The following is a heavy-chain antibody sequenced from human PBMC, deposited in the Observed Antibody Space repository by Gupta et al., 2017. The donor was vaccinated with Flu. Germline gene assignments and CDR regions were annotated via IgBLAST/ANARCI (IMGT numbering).Heavy chain of an antibody. CDR2: GDNNGCGT. V-gene: IGHV3-74*01. Sequence: CAASGFTFSNDWVHWVREVPGKGLLWVSRGDNNGCGTSYADSVKGRFTNSRDNAKNILYLKMNSLRAEEKSVEYCASVFEYWGQGTLVTVSS. CDR3: ASVFEY. J-gene: IGHJ4*02. CDR1: GFTFSNDW.